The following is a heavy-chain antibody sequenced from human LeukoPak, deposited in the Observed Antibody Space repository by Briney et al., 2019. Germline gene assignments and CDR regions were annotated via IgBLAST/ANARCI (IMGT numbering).Heavy chain of an antibody. CDR2: IHPRSGDT. J-gene: IGHJ4*02. CDR1: GYAFTAFC. CDR3: ARDYESGGERSSRGSFDY. Sequence: GASVKVSCNSSGYAFTAFCIHWIRQAPGQGLEWMGWIHPRSGDTRYAQKFQGRVTMARDTSISTVYMDLSSLGSDDTAVADWARDYESGGERSSRGSFDYWGQGILVTVSS. D-gene: IGHD2-2*01. V-gene: IGHV1-2*02.